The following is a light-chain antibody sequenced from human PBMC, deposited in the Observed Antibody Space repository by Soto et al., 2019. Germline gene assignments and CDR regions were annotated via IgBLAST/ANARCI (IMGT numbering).Light chain of an antibody. Sequence: DIQMTQSPYSLSAAVGDRVTIACRASQGISSYLAWYQQKPGKAPKLLIYAASTLQSGVPSRFSGSGSGTDFTLTINSLQPEDFATYYCQRSYSAPRTFGQGTKVDIK. J-gene: IGKJ1*01. CDR1: QGISSY. CDR3: QRSYSAPRT. V-gene: IGKV1-39*01. CDR2: AAS.